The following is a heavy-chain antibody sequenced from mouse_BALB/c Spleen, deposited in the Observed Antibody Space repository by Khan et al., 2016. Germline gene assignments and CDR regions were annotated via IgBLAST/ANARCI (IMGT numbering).Heavy chain of an antibody. CDR2: ISSGGST. J-gene: IGHJ2*01. CDR1: GFTFSSYA. CDR3: ARGNYGSSKYYFDY. V-gene: IGHV5-6-5*01. Sequence: EVELVESGGGLVKPGGSLKLSCAASGFTFSSYAMSWVRQTPEKRLEWVASISSGGSTYYPDSVKGRFTISRDNARNILYLQMSSLRSEDTAMYYGARGNYGSSKYYFDYWGQGTTLTVSS. D-gene: IGHD1-1*01.